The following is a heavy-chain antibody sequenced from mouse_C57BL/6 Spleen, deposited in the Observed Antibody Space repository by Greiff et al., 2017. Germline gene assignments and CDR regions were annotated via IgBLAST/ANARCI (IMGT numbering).Heavy chain of an antibody. CDR1: GFTFSDYG. CDR2: ISSGSSTI. V-gene: IGHV5-17*01. Sequence: EVKLVESGGGLVKPGGSLKLSCAASGFTFSDYGMHWVRQAPEKGLEWVAYISSGSSTIYYADTVKGRFTISRDNAKNTLFLQITSLRSEDTAMYYCAKPFSPLLAMDDWGQGTSVTVSS. CDR3: AKPFSPLLAMDD. D-gene: IGHD2-1*01. J-gene: IGHJ4*01.